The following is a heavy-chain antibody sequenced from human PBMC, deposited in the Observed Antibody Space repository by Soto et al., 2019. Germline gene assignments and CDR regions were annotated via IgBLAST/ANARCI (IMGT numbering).Heavy chain of an antibody. CDR1: GFTFSSYG. CDR2: ISYDGSNK. CDR3: AKDLVGATADNFDY. Sequence: QVQLVESGGGVVQPGRSLRLSCAASGFTFSSYGMHWVRQAPGKGLEWVAVISYDGSNKYYADSVKGRFTISRDNSKNTLYLQMNSLRAEDTAVYYCAKDLVGATADNFDYWGQGTLVTVS. J-gene: IGHJ4*02. D-gene: IGHD1-26*01. V-gene: IGHV3-30*18.